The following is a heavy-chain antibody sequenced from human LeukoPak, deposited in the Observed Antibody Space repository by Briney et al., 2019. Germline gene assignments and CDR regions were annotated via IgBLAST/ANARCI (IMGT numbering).Heavy chain of an antibody. CDR1: GYTLTELS. CDR2: FDPEDGET. Sequence: ASVKVSCKVYGYTLTELSMHWVRQAPGKGLEWMGGFDPEDGETIYAQKFQGRVTMTEDTSTDTAYMELSSLRSEDTAVYYCATYSNYAYWYFDLWGRGTLVTVSS. CDR3: ATYSNYAYWYFDL. D-gene: IGHD4-11*01. V-gene: IGHV1-24*01. J-gene: IGHJ2*01.